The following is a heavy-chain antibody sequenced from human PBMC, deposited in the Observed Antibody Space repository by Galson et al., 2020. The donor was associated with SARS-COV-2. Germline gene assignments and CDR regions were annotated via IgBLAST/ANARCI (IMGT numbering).Heavy chain of an antibody. CDR3: ARQGVNMIVLVTVPGWYFDL. V-gene: IGHV4-38-2*02. J-gene: IGHJ2*01. CDR1: GYSVSTTNY. D-gene: IGHD3-22*01. CDR2: VYPSGTT. Sequence: ETLSLTCTVSGYSVSTTNYWGWVRQPPGRGLEWIGSVYPSGTTYYNPSLKSRVTISVDTSKNQFSLRLDSVTAADTALYYCARQGVNMIVLVTVPGWYFDLWGRGTLVTVSS.